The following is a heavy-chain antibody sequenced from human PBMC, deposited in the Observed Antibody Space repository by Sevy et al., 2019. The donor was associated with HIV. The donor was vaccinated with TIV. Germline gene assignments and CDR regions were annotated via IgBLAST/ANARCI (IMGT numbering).Heavy chain of an antibody. Sequence: GGSLRLSCKCSGFSLSAYWMHWVRQIPGKGLDWVSHINNSGSVRQYADSVKGRFTISRDNVRNTLYLQMESLRAEDAGVYYCARGIGKSGAFWGQGTLVTVSS. J-gene: IGHJ4*02. V-gene: IGHV3-74*01. D-gene: IGHD1-26*01. CDR1: GFSLSAYW. CDR2: INNSGSVR. CDR3: ARGIGKSGAF.